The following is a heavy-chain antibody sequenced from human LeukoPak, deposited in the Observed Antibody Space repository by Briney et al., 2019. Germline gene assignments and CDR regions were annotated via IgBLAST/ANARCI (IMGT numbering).Heavy chain of an antibody. CDR3: ARYYYDSSGYPIFDY. CDR1: GGSISSYY. V-gene: IGHV4-59*01. Sequence: SETLSLTCTVSGGSISSYYWSWIRQPPGKGLEWIGYIYYSGSTNYNPSLKSRVTISVDTSKNQFSLKLSSVIAADMAVYYCARYYYDSSGYPIFDYWGQGTLVTVSS. J-gene: IGHJ4*02. D-gene: IGHD3-22*01. CDR2: IYYSGST.